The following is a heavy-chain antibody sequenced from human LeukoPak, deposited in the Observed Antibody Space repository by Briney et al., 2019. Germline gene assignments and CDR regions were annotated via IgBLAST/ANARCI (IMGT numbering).Heavy chain of an antibody. V-gene: IGHV4-34*01. CDR3: ARKAYYDFWSGPNLFDY. CDR2: INHSGST. Sequence: SETLSLTCAVYGGSFSGYYWSWIRQPPGKGLEWIGEINHSGSTNYNPSLKSRVTISVDTSKNQFSLKLSSVTAADTAVYYCARKAYYDFWSGPNLFDYWGQGTLVTVSS. J-gene: IGHJ4*02. CDR1: GGSFSGYY. D-gene: IGHD3-3*01.